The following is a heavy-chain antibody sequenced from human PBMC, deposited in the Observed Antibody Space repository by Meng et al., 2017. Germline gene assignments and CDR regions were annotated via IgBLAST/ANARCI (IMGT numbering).Heavy chain of an antibody. CDR1: GYTFTGYY. CDR3: ARGIRDSSSLSIDY. D-gene: IGHD6-13*01. Sequence: ASVKVSCKASGYTFTGYYMHWVRQAPGQGLEWMGRINPNSGGTNYAQKFQGRVTMTRDTSISTAYMELSRLRSDDTAVYYCARGIRDSSSLSIDYWGQGTLVTVSS. J-gene: IGHJ4*02. CDR2: INPNSGGT. V-gene: IGHV1-2*06.